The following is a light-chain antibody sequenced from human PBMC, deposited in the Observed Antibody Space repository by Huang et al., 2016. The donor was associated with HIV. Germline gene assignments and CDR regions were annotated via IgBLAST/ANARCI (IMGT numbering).Light chain of an antibody. V-gene: IGKV3-11*01. CDR2: DAA. J-gene: IGKJ4*01. CDR3: QQRSSWPPT. Sequence: EIVLTQSPVTLSRSPGQRATLTCRASQSVDTYLAWYQQKPGQAPRRLIYDAANRATGIPARFSGSGSGTDFTRTISSLEPDDFVVYFCQQRSSWPPTFGGGTTIEIK. CDR1: QSVDTY.